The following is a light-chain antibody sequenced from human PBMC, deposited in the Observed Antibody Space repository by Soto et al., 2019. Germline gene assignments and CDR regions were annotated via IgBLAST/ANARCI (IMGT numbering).Light chain of an antibody. J-gene: IGKJ1*01. Sequence: EIVMTQSPATLSVSPGERATLSCRASQSVSSNLAWYQQKPGQAHRLLIYGASTRATGIPARFIASGSGTEFTLTISSLQSEDFAVYYCQQYNNWSWTFGQGTKVEIK. CDR3: QQYNNWSWT. CDR1: QSVSSN. CDR2: GAS. V-gene: IGKV3-15*01.